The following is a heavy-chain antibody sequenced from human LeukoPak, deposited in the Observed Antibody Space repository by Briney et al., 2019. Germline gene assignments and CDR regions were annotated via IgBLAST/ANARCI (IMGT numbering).Heavy chain of an antibody. D-gene: IGHD3-3*01. J-gene: IGHJ4*02. CDR1: GFTFKNYA. CDR3: AKDSAPGGGFWDFDY. Sequence: GGSLRLSCTASGFTFKNYAMAWVRQAPGKGLEWVSGIIGTGGVINYADSVKGRFTISRDNSKNTVYLQMNNLGAEDSAIYFCAKDSAPGGGFWDFDYWGQGTLVTVSS. CDR2: IIGTGGVI. V-gene: IGHV3-23*01.